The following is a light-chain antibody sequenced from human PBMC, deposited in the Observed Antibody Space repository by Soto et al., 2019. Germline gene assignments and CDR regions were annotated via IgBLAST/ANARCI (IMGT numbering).Light chain of an antibody. J-gene: IGKJ5*01. V-gene: IGKV3D-15*01. CDR2: LAS. Sequence: EIVMTQSPATLSVSPGERSTRSCMSSQSVSNNLAWYQQKPGQAPRLLIYLASTRATGIPARFSGSGSGTEFTLTITSLQSEDFAVYYCQQYNNWPPTTFGQGTRLEI. CDR3: QQYNNWPPTT. CDR1: QSVSNN.